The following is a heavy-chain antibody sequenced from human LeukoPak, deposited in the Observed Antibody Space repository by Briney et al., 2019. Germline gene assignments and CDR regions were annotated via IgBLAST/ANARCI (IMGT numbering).Heavy chain of an antibody. CDR1: GFTFSNSA. D-gene: IGHD3-9*01. Sequence: GGSLRLSCAASGFTFSNSAMNWVRQVPGKGLEWVSSIDYDSSHIYYAASVRGRFTISRDNAGNSVYLQMNSLRVEDTAVYYCARDPLRYLRVGHYDYWGQGTLVAVSS. CDR2: IDYDSSHI. V-gene: IGHV3-21*01. J-gene: IGHJ4*02. CDR3: ARDPLRYLRVGHYDY.